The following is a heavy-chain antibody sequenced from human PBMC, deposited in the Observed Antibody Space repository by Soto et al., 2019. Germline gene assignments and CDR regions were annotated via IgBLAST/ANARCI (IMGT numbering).Heavy chain of an antibody. V-gene: IGHV1-69*04. Sequence: GAAVKVSCKASGYTFTSYGISWVRQAPGQGPEWMGRIIPILGIANYAQKFQGRVTITADKSTSTAYMELSSLRSEDTAVYYCARDSDYYDSSGHPQHDAFDIWGQGTMVTVSS. CDR2: IIPILGIA. J-gene: IGHJ3*02. CDR3: ARDSDYYDSSGHPQHDAFDI. D-gene: IGHD3-22*01. CDR1: GYTFTSYG.